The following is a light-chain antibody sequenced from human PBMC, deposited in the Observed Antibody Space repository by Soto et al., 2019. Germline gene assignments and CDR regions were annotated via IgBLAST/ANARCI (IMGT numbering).Light chain of an antibody. CDR3: QQYNNWNT. CDR2: GAS. CDR1: QSVSSN. J-gene: IGKJ2*01. Sequence: EIVMTQSPATLSVSPGARATLSCRASQSVSSNLAWDQQKPGQAPRLLIYGASTRATGIPARFSGSGSGTEFTLTISSLQSEDFAVYYCQQYNNWNTFGQGTKLEIK. V-gene: IGKV3-15*01.